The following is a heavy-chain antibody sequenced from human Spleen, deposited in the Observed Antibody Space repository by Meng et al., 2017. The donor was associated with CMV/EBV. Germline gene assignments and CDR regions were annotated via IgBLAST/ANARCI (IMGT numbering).Heavy chain of an antibody. Sequence: CTVSGASIPHGGYYWSWIRQRPEMGLEWIRFIYFSEVTYYNPSLRSRITISVDASKRQFFLKLNSVTAADTAVYYCAKTDSREGGFDSWGQGTLVTVSS. V-gene: IGHV4-31*03. D-gene: IGHD1-1*01. CDR2: IYFSEVT. CDR3: AKTDSREGGFDS. CDR1: GASIPHGGYY. J-gene: IGHJ4*02.